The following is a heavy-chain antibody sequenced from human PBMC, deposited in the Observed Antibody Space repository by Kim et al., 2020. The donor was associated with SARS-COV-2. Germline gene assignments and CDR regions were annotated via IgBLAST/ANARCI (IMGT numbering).Heavy chain of an antibody. CDR3: ASTPIVATIFSIRPSPNYFDH. D-gene: IGHD5-12*01. CDR1: GGSISSGGYY. Sequence: SETLSLTCTVSGGSISSGGYYWSWIRQHPGKGLEWIGYIYYSGSTYYNPSLKSRVTISVDTSKNQFSLKLSSVTAADTAVYYCASTPIVATIFSIRPSPNYFDHWGKGPLVRVPS. V-gene: IGHV4-31*03. CDR2: IYYSGST. J-gene: IGHJ4*02.